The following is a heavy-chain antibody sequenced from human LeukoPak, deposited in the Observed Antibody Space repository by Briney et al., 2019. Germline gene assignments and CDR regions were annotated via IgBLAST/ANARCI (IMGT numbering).Heavy chain of an antibody. CDR1: GYTFTGYY. V-gene: IGHV1-2*02. D-gene: IGHD3-22*01. Sequence: GASVKVSCKASGYTFTGYYMHWVRQAPGQGLEWVGWINPDSGGTSYARKFQGRVTMTRDTSIRAAYMELRRLRSDDTAVYYCARVDDRGHYYDSSGPRKLFDYWGQGTLVTVSS. J-gene: IGHJ4*02. CDR2: INPDSGGT. CDR3: ARVDDRGHYYDSSGPRKLFDY.